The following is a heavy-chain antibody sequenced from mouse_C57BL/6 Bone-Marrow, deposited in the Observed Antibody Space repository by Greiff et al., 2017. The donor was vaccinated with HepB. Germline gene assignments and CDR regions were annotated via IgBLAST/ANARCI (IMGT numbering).Heavy chain of an antibody. V-gene: IGHV5-4*01. J-gene: IGHJ3*01. Sequence: DVMLVESGGGLVKPGGSLKLSCAASGFTFSSYAMSWVRQTPEKRLEWVATISDGGSYTYYPDNVKGRFTISRDNAKNNLYLQMSHLKSEDTAMYYCAREEVGGSSSWFAYWGQGTLVTVSA. CDR2: ISDGGSYT. D-gene: IGHD1-1*01. CDR3: AREEVGGSSSWFAY. CDR1: GFTFSSYA.